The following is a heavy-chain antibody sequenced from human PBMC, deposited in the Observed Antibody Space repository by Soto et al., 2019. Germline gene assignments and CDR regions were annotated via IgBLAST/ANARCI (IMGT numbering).Heavy chain of an antibody. CDR1: GDSVSSNSAA. V-gene: IGHV6-1*01. J-gene: IGHJ5*02. Sequence: SQTLSLTCAISGDSVSSNSAAWNWIRQSPSRGLEWLGRTYYRSKWYNDYAVSVKSRITINPDTSKNQFSLQLNSVTPEDTAVYYFARNSEITIFGVVNNWFDPWGQGTLVTVSS. CDR3: ARNSEITIFGVVNNWFDP. D-gene: IGHD3-3*01. CDR2: TYYRSKWYN.